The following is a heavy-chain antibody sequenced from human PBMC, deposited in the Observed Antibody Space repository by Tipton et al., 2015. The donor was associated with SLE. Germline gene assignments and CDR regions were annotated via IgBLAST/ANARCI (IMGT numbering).Heavy chain of an antibody. CDR3: ASLDGSSFLDYFDY. Sequence: SLRLSCAASGFSFSSYWMSWVRQAPGKGLEWVANIKQDGSEKYYVDSVKGRFTISRDNAKNSLYLQMNSLRAEDTAVYYCASLDGSSFLDYFDYWGQGTLVTVSS. V-gene: IGHV3-7*03. CDR1: GFSFSSYW. D-gene: IGHD1-26*01. J-gene: IGHJ4*02. CDR2: IKQDGSEK.